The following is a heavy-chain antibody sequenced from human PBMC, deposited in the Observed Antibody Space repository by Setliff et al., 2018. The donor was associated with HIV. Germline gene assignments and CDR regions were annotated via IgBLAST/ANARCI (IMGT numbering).Heavy chain of an antibody. D-gene: IGHD1-7*01. CDR1: GYSFTSYW. V-gene: IGHV5-51*01. CDR3: ASDRYNWNYVVAFDI. CDR2: IYPGDSDT. J-gene: IGHJ3*02. Sequence: RGESLTISCKGSGYSFTSYWIGWVRQMPGKGLEWMGIIYPGDSDTRYSPSFQGQVTISADKSISTAYLQWSSLKASDTAMYYCASDRYNWNYVVAFDIWGQGTMVTVSS.